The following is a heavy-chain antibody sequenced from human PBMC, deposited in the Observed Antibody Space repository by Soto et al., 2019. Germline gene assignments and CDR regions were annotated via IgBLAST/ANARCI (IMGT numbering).Heavy chain of an antibody. CDR2: ISPYTDNT. J-gene: IGHJ4*02. CDR1: GYTFINFG. CDR3: GRTERGSYLD. D-gene: IGHD1-26*01. V-gene: IGHV1-18*01. Sequence: QVQLVQSGAEVKKPGASVKVSCKASGYTFINFGINWVRQAPGQGLEWMGWISPYTDNTNYAEKFQGRVAMTTDTSTNPAYMELRSLRYDDTAVYYCGRTERGSYLDWGQGTLVTVSS.